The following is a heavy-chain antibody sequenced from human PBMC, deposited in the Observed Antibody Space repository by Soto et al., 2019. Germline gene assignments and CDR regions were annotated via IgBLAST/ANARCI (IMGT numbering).Heavy chain of an antibody. CDR2: ISDDGSNK. Sequence: GALRLSCAASGFTFSSSGMPWVRQSPGKGLEWVAVISDDGSNKYYEDSVKGRFTISRDNSKNTLYLQMNSLRAEDTAVYYCAKCPGPSAGYFDYWGQGTLVTVSS. J-gene: IGHJ4*02. CDR1: GFTFSSSG. V-gene: IGHV3-30*18. CDR3: AKCPGPSAGYFDY. D-gene: IGHD6-19*01.